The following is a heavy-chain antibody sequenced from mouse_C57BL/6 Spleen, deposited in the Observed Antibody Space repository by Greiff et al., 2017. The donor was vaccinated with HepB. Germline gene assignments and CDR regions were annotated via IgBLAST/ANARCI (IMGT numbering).Heavy chain of an antibody. Sequence: QVQLKQPGAELVMPGASVKLSCKASGYTFTSYWMHWVKQRPGQGLEWIGEIDPSDSYTNYNQKFKGKSTLTVDKSSSTAYMQLSSLTSEDSAVYYCARGKGYAPFAYWGQGTLVTVSA. V-gene: IGHV1-69*01. CDR3: ARGKGYAPFAY. J-gene: IGHJ3*01. CDR2: IDPSDSYT. CDR1: GYTFTSYW. D-gene: IGHD2-2*01.